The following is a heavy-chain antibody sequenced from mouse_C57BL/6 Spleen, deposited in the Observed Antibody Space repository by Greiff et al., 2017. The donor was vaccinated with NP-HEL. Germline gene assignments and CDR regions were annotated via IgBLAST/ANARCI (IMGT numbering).Heavy chain of an antibody. D-gene: IGHD1-1*01. CDR2: IYPGDGDT. J-gene: IGHJ4*01. CDR3: ARADDYGSPYAMDY. CDR1: GYAFSSYW. V-gene: IGHV1-80*01. Sequence: QVQLQQSGAELVKPGASVKISCKASGYAFSSYWMNWVKQRPGKGLEWIGQIYPGDGDTTYNGKFKGKATLTADKSSSTAYMQLSSLSSEDAAVDVCARADDYGSPYAMDYWGQGTSVTVSS.